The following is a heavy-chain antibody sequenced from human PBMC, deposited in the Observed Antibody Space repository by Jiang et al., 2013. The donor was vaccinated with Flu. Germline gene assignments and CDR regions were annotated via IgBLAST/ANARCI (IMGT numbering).Heavy chain of an antibody. CDR2: T. CDR3: ARVWTYYDILTGYYFDY. D-gene: IGHD3-9*01. J-gene: IGHJ4*02. V-gene: IGHV4-30-2*04. Sequence: TYYNPSLKSRVTISVDTSKNQFSLKLSSATAADTAVYYCARVWTYYDILTGYYFDYWGQGTLVTVSS.